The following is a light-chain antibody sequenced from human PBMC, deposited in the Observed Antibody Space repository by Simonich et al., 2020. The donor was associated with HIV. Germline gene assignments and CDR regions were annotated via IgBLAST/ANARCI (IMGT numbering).Light chain of an antibody. CDR2: GAS. J-gene: IGKJ1*01. CDR1: QSVSSSY. V-gene: IGKV3-15*01. Sequence: EIVLTQSPGTLSLSPGERATLSCEASQSVSSSYLAWYQQKPGQAPRLLIYGASIRAPAIPARFSGSGSGTEFTLTISSLQSEDFAVYYCQYYNNWPTFGQGTKVEIK. CDR3: QYYNNWPT.